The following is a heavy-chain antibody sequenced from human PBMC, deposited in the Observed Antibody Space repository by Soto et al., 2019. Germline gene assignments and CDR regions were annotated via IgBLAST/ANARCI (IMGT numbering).Heavy chain of an antibody. Sequence: PSETLSLTCTVSGGSTSTYYWNWIRQPPGKGLEWIGYIFYTGSNDYNPPLKSRVTMSVDTSKNQFSLKLSSVTAADTAVYYCAKWDTTMNAFDIWGHGTMVTVSS. CDR3: AKWDTTMNAFDI. CDR2: IFYTGSN. D-gene: IGHD5-18*01. J-gene: IGHJ3*02. CDR1: GGSTSTYY. V-gene: IGHV4-59*01.